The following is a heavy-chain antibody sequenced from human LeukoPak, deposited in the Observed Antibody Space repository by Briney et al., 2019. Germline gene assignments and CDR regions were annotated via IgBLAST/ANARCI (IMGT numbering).Heavy chain of an antibody. CDR3: ARGGYDFWSGYPPSLLFDY. CDR2: IYYSGST. V-gene: IGHV4-30-4*01. J-gene: IGHJ4*02. Sequence: PPETLSLTCTVSGGSISSGDYYWSWIRQPPGKGLEWIGYIYYSGSTYYNPSLKSRVTISVDTSKNQFSLKLSSVTAADTAVYYCARGGYDFWSGYPPSLLFDYWGQGTLVTVSS. D-gene: IGHD3-3*01. CDR1: GGSISSGDYY.